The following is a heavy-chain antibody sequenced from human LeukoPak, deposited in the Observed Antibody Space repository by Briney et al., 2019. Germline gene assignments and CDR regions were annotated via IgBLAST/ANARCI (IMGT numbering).Heavy chain of an antibody. J-gene: IGHJ4*02. CDR1: GYTFTDYY. D-gene: IGHD3-22*01. Sequence: ASVKISCKVSGYTFTDYYMHWVQQAPGKRLEWMGLVDPEDGEAIYAEKFQGRVTITADTSTDTAYMELSSLRSEDTAVYYCATGYYDSSGYSNYYFDYWGQGTLVTVSS. CDR3: ATGYYDSSGYSNYYFDY. V-gene: IGHV1-69-2*01. CDR2: VDPEDGEA.